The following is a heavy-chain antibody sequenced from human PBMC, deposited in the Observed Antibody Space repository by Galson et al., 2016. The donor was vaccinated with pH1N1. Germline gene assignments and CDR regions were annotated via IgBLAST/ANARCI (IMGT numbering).Heavy chain of an antibody. Sequence: QSGAEVKKPGESLKISCKGSGYSFTSYWIGWVRQMPGKGLEWMGIIYPGDSDTRYSPSFQGQVTISADKSSSTPYLQGSSLKASDTAIYYCARYAVTYYYDSSGYPVWYFDLWGRGTLFTVSS. CDR3: ARYAVTYYYDSSGYPVWYFDL. D-gene: IGHD3-22*01. CDR2: IYPGDSDT. V-gene: IGHV5-51*03. CDR1: GYSFTSYW. J-gene: IGHJ2*01.